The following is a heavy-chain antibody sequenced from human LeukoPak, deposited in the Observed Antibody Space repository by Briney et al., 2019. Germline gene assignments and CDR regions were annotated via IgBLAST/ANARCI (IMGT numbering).Heavy chain of an antibody. CDR1: GGTFSSYA. Sequence: SVKVSCKASGGTFSSYAISWVRQAPGQGLEWMGGIIPIFGTANYAQKFQGRVTITADESTSTAYMELGSLRSEDTAVYYCARDRNYYDSSGYYSHFDYWGQGTLVTVSS. D-gene: IGHD3-22*01. V-gene: IGHV1-69*13. CDR2: IIPIFGTA. CDR3: ARDRNYYDSSGYYSHFDY. J-gene: IGHJ4*02.